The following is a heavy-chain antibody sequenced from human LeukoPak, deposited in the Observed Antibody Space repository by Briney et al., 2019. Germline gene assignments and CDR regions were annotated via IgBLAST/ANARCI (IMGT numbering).Heavy chain of an antibody. CDR3: ATSRILNWFDP. D-gene: IGHD2/OR15-2a*01. Sequence: SETLSLTCAVYGGSFSGYFWSWIRQPPGKGLEWIGEINHSGRTNHNPSLKSRVTISVDTSKNQFSLKLSSVTAADTAVYYCATSRILNWFDPWGQGTLVTVSS. CDR2: INHSGRT. J-gene: IGHJ5*02. CDR1: GGSFSGYF. V-gene: IGHV4-34*01.